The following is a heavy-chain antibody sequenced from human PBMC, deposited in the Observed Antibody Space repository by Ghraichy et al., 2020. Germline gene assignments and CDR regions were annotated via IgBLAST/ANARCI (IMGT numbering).Heavy chain of an antibody. J-gene: IGHJ6*03. CDR3: AKDPAIRFYYYSMDV. D-gene: IGHD2-2*02. Sequence: GESQNISCAASGFPFGSFAMTWVRQAPGQGLEWVSAISGSGDSTYYADSVKGRFTISRDNSKNIMYLQINSLRAEDTAVYYCAKDPAIRFYYYSMDVWGQGTSVTVSS. V-gene: IGHV3-23*01. CDR1: GFPFGSFA. CDR2: ISGSGDST.